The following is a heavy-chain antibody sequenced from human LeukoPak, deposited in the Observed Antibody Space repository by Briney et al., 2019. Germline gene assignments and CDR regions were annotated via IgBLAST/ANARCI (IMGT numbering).Heavy chain of an antibody. J-gene: IGHJ5*02. D-gene: IGHD2-2*01. CDR1: GGTFSSYA. CDR3: ARDQGVPAAMRACWFDP. V-gene: IGHV1-69*06. CDR2: IIPIFGTA. Sequence: SVKVSCKASGGTFSSYAISWVRQAPGQGLEWMGGIIPIFGTANYAQKFQGRVTITADKSTSTAYVELSSLRSEDTAVYYCARDQGVPAAMRACWFDPWGQGTLVTVSS.